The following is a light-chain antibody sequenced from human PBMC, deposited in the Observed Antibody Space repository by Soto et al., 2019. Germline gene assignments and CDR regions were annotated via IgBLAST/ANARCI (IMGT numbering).Light chain of an antibody. CDR2: NNN. CDR1: RSDIGSNS. CDR3: AAWDDSLTGPV. J-gene: IGLJ1*01. V-gene: IGLV1-44*01. Sequence: QSVLTQTPSASGTPGQTVIISCSGRRSDIGSNSVNWYQHLPGTAPKLLIYNNNQRPSGVPDRFSGSKSGTSASLAISGLQSEDEADYYCAAWDDSLTGPVFGTGTKVTVL.